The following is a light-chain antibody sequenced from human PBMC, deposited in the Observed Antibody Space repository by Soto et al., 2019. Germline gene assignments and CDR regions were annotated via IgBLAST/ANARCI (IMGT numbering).Light chain of an antibody. CDR1: KLGDKY. J-gene: IGLJ2*01. CDR3: QGWDSSTPGVV. Sequence: SYELTQPPSVSVSPGQTASITCSGDKLGDKYACWYQQKPGQSPVLVIYQDSKRPSGIPERFSGSNSGNTATLTISGTQAMDEADYYCQGWDSSTPGVVFGGGTQLTVL. V-gene: IGLV3-1*01. CDR2: QDS.